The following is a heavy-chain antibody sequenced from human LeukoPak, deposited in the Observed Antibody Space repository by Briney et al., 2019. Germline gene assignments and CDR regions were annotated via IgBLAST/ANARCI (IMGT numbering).Heavy chain of an antibody. Sequence: GASVKVSCKAPGYTFTGYYMHWVRQAPGQGLEWMGWINPNSGGTNYAQKFQGRVTMTRDTSISTAYMELSRLRFDDTAVYYCAREKTPNYYYYYMDVWGKGTTVTVSS. CDR2: INPNSGGT. V-gene: IGHV1-2*02. CDR3: AREKTPNYYYYYMDV. CDR1: GYTFTGYY. J-gene: IGHJ6*03.